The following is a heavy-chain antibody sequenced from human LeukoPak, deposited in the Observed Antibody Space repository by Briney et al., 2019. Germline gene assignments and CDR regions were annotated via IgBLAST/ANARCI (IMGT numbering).Heavy chain of an antibody. V-gene: IGHV3-21*01. J-gene: IGHJ6*03. Sequence: GGSLRLSCAASGLTFSSYSMNWVRQAPGKGLEWVSSISSSSSYIYYADSVKGRFTISRDNAKNSLYLQMNSLRAEDTAVYYCARGLVDTAMVTGYYYYYYMDVWGKGTTVTVSS. CDR3: ARGLVDTAMVTGYYYYYYMDV. CDR2: ISSSSSYI. CDR1: GLTFSSYS. D-gene: IGHD5-18*01.